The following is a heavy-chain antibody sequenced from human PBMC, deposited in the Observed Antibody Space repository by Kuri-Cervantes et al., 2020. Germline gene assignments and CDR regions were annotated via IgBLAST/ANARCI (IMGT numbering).Heavy chain of an antibody. Sequence: GESLKISCAASGFTFSSYAMHWVRQAPVKGLEWVAVISYDGSNKYYADSVKGRFTISRDNSKNTLYLQMNSLRAEDTAVYYCARDHSYLRAFDIWGQGTMVTVSS. J-gene: IGHJ3*02. CDR1: GFTFSSYA. CDR3: ARDHSYLRAFDI. CDR2: ISYDGSNK. V-gene: IGHV3-30-3*01. D-gene: IGHD5-18*01.